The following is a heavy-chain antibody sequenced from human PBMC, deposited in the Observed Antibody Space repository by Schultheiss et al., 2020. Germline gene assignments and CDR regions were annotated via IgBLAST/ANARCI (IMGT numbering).Heavy chain of an antibody. CDR2: ISWNSGVI. J-gene: IGHJ3*01. CDR1: GFTFDDYA. Sequence: GGSLRLSCSASGFTFDDYAIHWVRQAPGKGLEWVSGISWNSGVIDYADSVKGRFTISRDNVKRSLFLQMDSLRAEDTGLYYCAKGRSDGGYGWGTTREIALDFWGQGTMVTVSS. V-gene: IGHV3-9*01. D-gene: IGHD3-10*01. CDR3: AKGRSDGGYGWGTTREIALDF.